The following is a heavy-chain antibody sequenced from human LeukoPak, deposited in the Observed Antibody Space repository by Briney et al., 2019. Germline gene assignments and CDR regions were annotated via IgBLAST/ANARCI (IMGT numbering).Heavy chain of an antibody. Sequence: ASVKVSCDASGYILTGSFIHWVRQAPGQGPEYMGWVNPNNGGTKYAQKFQGRVTMTWDRSMTTASMELSRLRSDDTALYFCARSSGYYYEPSDYWGQGTLVTVSS. CDR2: VNPNNGGT. CDR3: ARSSGYYYEPSDY. CDR1: GYILTGSF. D-gene: IGHD3-22*01. J-gene: IGHJ4*02. V-gene: IGHV1-2*02.